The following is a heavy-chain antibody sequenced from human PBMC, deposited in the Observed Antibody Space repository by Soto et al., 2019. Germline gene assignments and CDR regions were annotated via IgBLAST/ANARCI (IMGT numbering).Heavy chain of an antibody. CDR1: GFTVSSNY. CDR3: ARDSQWLGNAFDI. V-gene: IGHV3-66*01. CDR2: IYSGGST. D-gene: IGHD6-19*01. Sequence: GESLKISCAASGFTVSSNYMSWVRQAPGKGLEWVSVIYSGGSTYYADSVKGRFTISRDNSKNTLYLQMNSLRAEDTAVYYCARDSQWLGNAFDIWGQGTMVTVSS. J-gene: IGHJ3*02.